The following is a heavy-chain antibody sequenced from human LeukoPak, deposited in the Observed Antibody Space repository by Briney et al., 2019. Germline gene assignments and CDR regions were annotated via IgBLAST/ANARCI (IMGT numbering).Heavy chain of an antibody. V-gene: IGHV4-59*01. CDR3: ARGKFDIVVVPAATHFGY. Sequence: SETLSLTCTVSGGSISSYSWTWIRQPPGKGLEWIGYIYNSGSTDYNPSLKSRVTISVDTSKNLFSLKLNSVTAADTAVYFCARGKFDIVVVPAATHFGYWGQGILVTVSS. D-gene: IGHD2-2*01. J-gene: IGHJ4*02. CDR1: GGSISSYS. CDR2: IYNSGST.